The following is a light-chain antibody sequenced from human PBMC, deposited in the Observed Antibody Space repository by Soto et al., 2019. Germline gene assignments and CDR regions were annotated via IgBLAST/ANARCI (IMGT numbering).Light chain of an antibody. J-gene: IGKJ1*01. CDR1: QRVGSN. CDR3: QQYRDWPQT. CDR2: GAG. V-gene: IGKV3-15*01. Sequence: EIVLTQSPVTLSVSPGERATLSCTASQRVGSNLAWYQQKPGRAPRLLIYGAGTRATGIPDTFSGSGSETAFTHTISSLQSDDFEVYYCQQYRDWPQTLGQGTKVDNK.